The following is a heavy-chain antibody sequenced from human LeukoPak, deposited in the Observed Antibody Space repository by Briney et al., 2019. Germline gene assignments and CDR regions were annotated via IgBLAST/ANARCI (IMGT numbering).Heavy chain of an antibody. CDR1: GGSISSGSYY. V-gene: IGHV4-39*07. CDR2: INHSGST. CDR3: ARVGRWLQLRNWFDP. D-gene: IGHD5-24*01. Sequence: SETLSLTCTVSGGSISSGSYYWDWIRQPPGKGLEWIGEINHSGSTNYNPSLKSRVTISVDTSKNQFSLKLSSVTAADTAVYYCARVGRWLQLRNWFDPWGQGTLVTVSS. J-gene: IGHJ5*02.